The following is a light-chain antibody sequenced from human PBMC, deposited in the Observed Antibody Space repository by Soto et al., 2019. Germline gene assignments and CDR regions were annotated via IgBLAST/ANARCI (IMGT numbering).Light chain of an antibody. V-gene: IGLV2-11*01. Sequence: QSALTQPRSVSGSLGQSVTISRTVTTSDVGGYNYVSWYQHHPGKAPKLIIYDVNNRPSGVPDRFSGSKSGNTASLTISGLRPEDEADYHFCSYAGSYLYVFGTGTKVTVL. CDR1: TSDVGGYNY. CDR3: CSYAGSYLYV. CDR2: DVN. J-gene: IGLJ1*01.